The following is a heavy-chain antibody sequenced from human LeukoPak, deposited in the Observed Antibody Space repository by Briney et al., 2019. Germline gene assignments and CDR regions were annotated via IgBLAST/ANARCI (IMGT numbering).Heavy chain of an antibody. V-gene: IGHV3-21*01. CDR2: ISSTSTFI. D-gene: IGHD3-22*01. CDR1: GFTFSRDS. CDR3: ARDYFDSSDYPQTYCYYYIVV. J-gene: IGHJ6*03. Sequence: GGSLRLSCAASGFTFSRDSMNWGRQAPGKGLEWVASISSTSTFIYSADSVKGRFTISRDTAKNSLFLQMNSLRAEDTAIYYCARDYFDSSDYPQTYCYYYIVVCGKGTTVTVSS.